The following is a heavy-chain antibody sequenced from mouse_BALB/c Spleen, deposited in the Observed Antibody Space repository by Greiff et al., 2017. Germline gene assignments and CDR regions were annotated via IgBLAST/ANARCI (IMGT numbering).Heavy chain of an antibody. CDR1: GFTFSSYA. V-gene: IGHV5-6-5*01. Sequence: EVMLVESGGGLVKPGGSLKLSCAASGFTFSSYAMSWVRQTPEKRLEWVASISSGGSTYYPDSVKGRFTISRDNARNILYLQMSSLRSEDTAMYYCARGLGDYYGSSSYFDYWGQGTTLTVSS. CDR2: ISSGGST. CDR3: ARGLGDYYGSSSYFDY. J-gene: IGHJ2*01. D-gene: IGHD1-1*01.